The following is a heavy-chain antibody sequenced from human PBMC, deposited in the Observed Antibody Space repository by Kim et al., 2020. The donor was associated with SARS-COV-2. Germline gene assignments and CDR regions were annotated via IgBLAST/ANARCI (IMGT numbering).Heavy chain of an antibody. CDR1: GFTFSSYS. J-gene: IGHJ4*02. CDR3: ARDITYYDFWSGYAPYFDS. Sequence: GGSLRLSCAASGFTFSSYSMNWVRQAPGKGLEWVSYISSSSSTIYYADSVKGRFTISRDNAKKSLYLQMNSLRDEDTAVYYCARDITYYDFWSGYAPYFDSWGQGTLVTVSS. D-gene: IGHD3-3*01. CDR2: ISSSSSTI. V-gene: IGHV3-48*02.